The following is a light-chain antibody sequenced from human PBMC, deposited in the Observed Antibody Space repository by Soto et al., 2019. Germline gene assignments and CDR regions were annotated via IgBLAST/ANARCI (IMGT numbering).Light chain of an antibody. J-gene: IGKJ3*01. CDR2: AAS. V-gene: IGKV1-6*01. CDR3: LQKYFYPFT. Sequence: AIHMTHAPSSLSASVLDRVTITFLASQGIRNDLDWFQQKPGKAPKLLIYAASNLQSGVPARFIGSGSGTDFTLTISSLQPEDFATYYCLQKYFYPFTFGPGTKVDIK. CDR1: QGIRND.